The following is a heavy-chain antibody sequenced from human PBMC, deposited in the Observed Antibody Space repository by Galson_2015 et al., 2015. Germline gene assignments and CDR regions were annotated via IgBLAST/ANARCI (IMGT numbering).Heavy chain of an antibody. CDR2: ISGSYTI. CDR3: ARRSSGNSFDY. V-gene: IGHV3-48*02. CDR1: GFTLSSYT. J-gene: IGHJ4*02. Sequence: SLRLSCAASGFTLSSYTMNWVRQAPGKGLEWVSSISGSYTIYYADSVKGRFTISRDNAKNSLYLQMNSLRDEDTAVYYCARRSSGNSFDYWGRGTLVTVSS. D-gene: IGHD1-26*01.